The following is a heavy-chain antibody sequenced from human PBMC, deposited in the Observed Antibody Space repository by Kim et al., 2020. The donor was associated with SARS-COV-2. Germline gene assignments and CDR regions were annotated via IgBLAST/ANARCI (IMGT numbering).Heavy chain of an antibody. D-gene: IGHD2-2*01. CDR3: ARQSRYCSSTSCSGFDP. Sequence: LTRRVTISGDTSKNQFSLKLSSVTAADTAVYYCARQSRYCSSTSCSGFDPWGQGTLVTVSS. V-gene: IGHV4-59*08. J-gene: IGHJ5*02.